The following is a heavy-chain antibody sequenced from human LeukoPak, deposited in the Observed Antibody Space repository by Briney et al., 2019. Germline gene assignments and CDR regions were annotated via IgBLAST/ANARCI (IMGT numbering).Heavy chain of an antibody. D-gene: IGHD3-22*01. Sequence: SETLSLTCTVSSGSISSSSYYWGWIRQPPGKGLEWIGSIYYSGSTYYNPSLKSRVTISVDTSKNQFSLRLSSVTAADTAVYYCARGSIIVVVNRYYFDYWGQGTLVTVSS. CDR3: ARGSIIVVVNRYYFDY. CDR1: SGSISSSSYY. J-gene: IGHJ4*02. CDR2: IYYSGST. V-gene: IGHV4-39*07.